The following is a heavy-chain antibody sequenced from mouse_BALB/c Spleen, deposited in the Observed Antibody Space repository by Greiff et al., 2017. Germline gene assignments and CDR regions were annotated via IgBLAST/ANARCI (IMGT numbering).Heavy chain of an antibody. V-gene: IGHV5-17*02. Sequence: EVQRVESGGGLVQPGGSRKLSCAASGFTFSSFGMHWVRQAPEKGLEWVAYISSGSSTIYYADTVKGRFTISRDNPKNTLFLQMTSLRSEDTAMYYCAREKNHYYAMDYWGQGTSVTVSS. CDR3: AREKNHYYAMDY. CDR1: GFTFSSFG. CDR2: ISSGSSTI. J-gene: IGHJ4*01.